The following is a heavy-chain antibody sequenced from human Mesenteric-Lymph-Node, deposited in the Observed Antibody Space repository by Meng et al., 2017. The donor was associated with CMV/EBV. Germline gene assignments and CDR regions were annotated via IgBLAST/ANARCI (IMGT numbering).Heavy chain of an antibody. D-gene: IGHD3-3*01. J-gene: IGHJ4*02. CDR2: IYYSGST. V-gene: IGHV4-59*12. CDR3: ASLGGDFWSGYAVY. CDR1: GGSISSYC. Sequence: SETLSLTCTVSGGSISSYCWRWIRQPPGKGLEWIGYIYYSGSTNYNPSLKNRVTISVDTSKNQFSLKLNSVTAADTAVYYCASLGGDFWSGYAVYWGQGMLVTVSS.